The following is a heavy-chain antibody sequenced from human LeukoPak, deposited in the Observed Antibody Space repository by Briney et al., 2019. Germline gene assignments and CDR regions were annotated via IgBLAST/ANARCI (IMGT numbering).Heavy chain of an antibody. D-gene: IGHD3-10*01. CDR2: IIPIFGTA. CDR3: ARVRSYYYGSGPARYYFDY. J-gene: IGHJ4*02. V-gene: IGHV1-69*01. CDR1: GGTFSSYA. Sequence: SVKVSCKASGGTFSSYAISWVRQAPGQGLEWMGGIIPIFGTANYAQKFQGRVTITADESTSTAYMELSSLRSEDTAVYYCARVRSYYYGSGPARYYFDYGGQGTLVTVSS.